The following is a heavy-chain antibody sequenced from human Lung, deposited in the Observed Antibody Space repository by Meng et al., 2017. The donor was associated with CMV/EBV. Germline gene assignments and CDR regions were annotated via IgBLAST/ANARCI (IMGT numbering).Heavy chain of an antibody. CDR3: AKGARMAGAGPHY. Sequence: GESLKIPCAASGFDFTTYAVTWVRQAPGRGLEWVPSISGSGGATYYAASVKGRFTVSRDNSKNTLFLQINSLRAEDTALYYCAKGARMAGAGPHYWGQGTLVTVSS. D-gene: IGHD6-13*01. V-gene: IGHV3-23*01. CDR1: GFDFTTYA. J-gene: IGHJ4*02. CDR2: ISGSGGAT.